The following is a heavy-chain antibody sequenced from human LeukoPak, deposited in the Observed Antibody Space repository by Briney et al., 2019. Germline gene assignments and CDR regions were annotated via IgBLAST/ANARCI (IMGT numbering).Heavy chain of an antibody. CDR3: AKPYYGSGSYGDFQH. V-gene: IGHV3-30-3*02. CDR1: GFTFSSYA. J-gene: IGHJ1*01. D-gene: IGHD3-10*01. Sequence: GRSLRLSCAASGFTFSSYAMHWVRQAPGKGLEWVAVISYDGSNKYYADSVKGRFTISRDNSKNTLYLQMNSLRAEDTAVYYCAKPYYGSGSYGDFQHWGQGTLVTVSS. CDR2: ISYDGSNK.